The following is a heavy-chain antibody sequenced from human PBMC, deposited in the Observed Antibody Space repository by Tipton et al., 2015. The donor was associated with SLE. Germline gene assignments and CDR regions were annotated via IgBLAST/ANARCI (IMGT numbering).Heavy chain of an antibody. CDR1: GGSISSSSYY. Sequence: TLSLICTVSGGSISSSSYYWGWIRQPPGKGLEWIGSIYYSGSTYYNPSLKSRVTISVDTSKNQFSLKLSSVTAADTAVYYCARHRTYSSSWDGYNWFDPWGQGTLVTVSS. CDR2: IYYSGST. D-gene: IGHD6-13*01. V-gene: IGHV4-39*07. J-gene: IGHJ5*02. CDR3: ARHRTYSSSWDGYNWFDP.